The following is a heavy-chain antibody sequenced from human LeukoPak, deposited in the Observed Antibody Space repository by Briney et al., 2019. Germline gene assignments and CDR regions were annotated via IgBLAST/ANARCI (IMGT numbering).Heavy chain of an antibody. CDR1: GFTFSSYA. J-gene: IGHJ6*02. V-gene: IGHV3-23*01. Sequence: GGSLRLSCAASGFTFSSYAMSWVRQAPGKGLEWVSGISGSGDNTYYADSVKGRFTISRDNAKNSLYLQMNSLRAEDTAVYYCARDRWAILTGSENYYFYGMDVWGQGTTVTVSS. CDR3: ARDRWAILTGSENYYFYGMDV. CDR2: ISGSGDNT. D-gene: IGHD3-9*01.